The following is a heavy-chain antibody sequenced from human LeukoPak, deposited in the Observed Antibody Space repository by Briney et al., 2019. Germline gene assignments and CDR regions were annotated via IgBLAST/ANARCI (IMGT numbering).Heavy chain of an antibody. CDR2: ISSNGGST. J-gene: IGHJ4*02. V-gene: IGHV3-64D*06. CDR3: VKDESSSSRVPFDY. CDR1: GVTFSSYA. D-gene: IGHD6-13*01. Sequence: GGSLRLSCSASGVTFSSYAMHWVRQAPGKGLEYVSAISSNGGSTYYADSVKGRFTISRDNSKNTLYLQMSSLRAEDTAVYYCVKDESSSSRVPFDYWGQGTLVTVSS.